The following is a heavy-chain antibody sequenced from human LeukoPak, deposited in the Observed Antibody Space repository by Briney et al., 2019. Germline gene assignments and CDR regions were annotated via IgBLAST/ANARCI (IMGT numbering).Heavy chain of an antibody. D-gene: IGHD4-17*01. V-gene: IGHV1-8*01. Sequence: ASVKVPCKASGYTFTSYDINWVRQATGQGLEWMGWMNPNSGNTGYAQKFQGRVTMTEDTSTDTAYMELSSLRSEDTAVYYCATNLFHDYGDYGRFDYWGQGTLITVSS. CDR2: MNPNSGNT. CDR1: GYTFTSYD. J-gene: IGHJ4*02. CDR3: ATNLFHDYGDYGRFDY.